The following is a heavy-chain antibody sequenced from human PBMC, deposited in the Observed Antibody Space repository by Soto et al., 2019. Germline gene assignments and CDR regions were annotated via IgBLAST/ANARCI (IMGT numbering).Heavy chain of an antibody. CDR3: ARFSGGSYNTYYFYYGMDV. D-gene: IGHD2-15*01. CDR1: GYTFTSYG. J-gene: IGHJ6*02. CDR2: ISAYNGNT. Sequence: ASVKVSCKASGYTFTSYGISWVRQAPGQGLDWMGWISAYNGNTKYAQDLQGRVTMATDTSTSTAYMELRSLRSDDTAMYYCARFSGGSYNTYYFYYGMDVRGDGTSFPV. V-gene: IGHV1-18*04.